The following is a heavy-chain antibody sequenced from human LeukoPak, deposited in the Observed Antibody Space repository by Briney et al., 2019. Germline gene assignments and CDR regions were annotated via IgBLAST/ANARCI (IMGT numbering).Heavy chain of an antibody. CDR1: GFSLSGCA. Sequence: GGSLRLSCAASGFSLSGCAMHWVRQAPGKGLEWVAVVWYNGDNKYYADSVKGRFTISRDNSKNTLYLEMKSLRADDTALYYCAKVEVSAEGGELDPWGQGTQVTVSS. D-gene: IGHD5-24*01. CDR3: AKVEVSAEGGELDP. CDR2: VWYNGDNK. J-gene: IGHJ5*02. V-gene: IGHV3-33*06.